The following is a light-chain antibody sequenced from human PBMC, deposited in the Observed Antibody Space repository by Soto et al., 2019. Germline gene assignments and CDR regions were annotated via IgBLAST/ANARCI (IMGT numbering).Light chain of an antibody. V-gene: IGKV3-20*01. CDR1: QSVSSNY. Sequence: SVLTQSPVTLSLSPGERATLSCTASQSVSSNYLAWYQQKPGQAPRLLIYGASTRATGIPDRFSGSGSGTDFTLTISRLEPEDFAVYYCQQFGGSSYSFGQGTKLEIK. J-gene: IGKJ2*03. CDR2: GAS. CDR3: QQFGGSSYS.